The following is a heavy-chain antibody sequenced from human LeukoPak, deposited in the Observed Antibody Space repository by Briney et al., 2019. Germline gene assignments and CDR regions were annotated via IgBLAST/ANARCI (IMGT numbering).Heavy chain of an antibody. J-gene: IGHJ4*02. CDR3: ARDSLGFDY. Sequence: GRSLRLSCAASGFTFSSYAMHWVRQAPGKGLEWVAVISYDGSNKYYADSVKGRFTISRDNSKNTLYLQMNSLRAEDTAVYYCARDSLGFDYWGQGTLVTVSS. CDR2: ISYDGSNK. CDR1: GFTFSSYA. D-gene: IGHD7-27*01. V-gene: IGHV3-30-3*01.